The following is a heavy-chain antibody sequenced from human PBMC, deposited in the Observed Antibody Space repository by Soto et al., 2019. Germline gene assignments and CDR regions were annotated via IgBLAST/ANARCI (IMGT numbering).Heavy chain of an antibody. Sequence: SVKVSCKASGCTFSSYAISWVRQAPGQGXEWMGGIIPIFGTANYAQKFQGRVTITADESTSTAYMELSSLRSEDTAVYYCARGRNGYCSGGSCYLNWFDPWGQGTLVTVSS. J-gene: IGHJ5*02. CDR1: GCTFSSYA. CDR2: IIPIFGTA. D-gene: IGHD2-15*01. V-gene: IGHV1-69*13. CDR3: ARGRNGYCSGGSCYLNWFDP.